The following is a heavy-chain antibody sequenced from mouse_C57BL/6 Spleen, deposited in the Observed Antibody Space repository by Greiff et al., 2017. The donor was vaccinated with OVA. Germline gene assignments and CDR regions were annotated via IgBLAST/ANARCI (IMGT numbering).Heavy chain of an antibody. CDR2: IYPGDGDT. D-gene: IGHD2-3*01. CDR3: ARSGYYPYYSDY. V-gene: IGHV1-82*01. J-gene: IGHJ2*01. CDR1: GYAFSSSW. Sequence: QVQLQQSGPELVKPGASVKISCKASGYAFSSSWMNWVKQRPGKGLEWIGRIYPGDGDTNYNGKFKGKATLTADKSSSTAYMQRSSLTSEDSAVYFCARSGYYPYYSDYWGQGTTLTVSS.